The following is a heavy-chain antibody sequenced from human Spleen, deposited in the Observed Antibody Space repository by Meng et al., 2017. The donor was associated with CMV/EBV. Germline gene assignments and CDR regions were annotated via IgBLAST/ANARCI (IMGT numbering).Heavy chain of an antibody. CDR2: ISGDASKQ. V-gene: IGHV3-30*04. CDR1: GFTFSDYA. CDR3: ARVGYCSSTSCYGQFDY. D-gene: IGHD2-2*01. Sequence: GESLKISCAASGFTFSDYAIHWVRQAPGKGLEWVAVISGDASKQFYTDSVKGRFTISRDNSKNTSYLQMNSLRGDDTAVYYCARVGYCSSTSCYGQFDYWGQGTLVTVSS. J-gene: IGHJ4*02.